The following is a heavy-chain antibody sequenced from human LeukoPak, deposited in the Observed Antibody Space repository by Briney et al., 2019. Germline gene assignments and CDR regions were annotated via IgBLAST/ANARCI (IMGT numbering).Heavy chain of an antibody. D-gene: IGHD1-26*01. CDR3: AKIGVGANWFDP. CDR1: GFIFSDYY. Sequence: GGSLRLSCAASGFIFSDYYMSWVRQAPGKGLEWVANIKQDGSAKYYVDSVKGRFTISRDNSKNTLYLQMNSLRAEDTAVYYCAKIGVGANWFDPWGQGTLVTVSS. J-gene: IGHJ5*02. CDR2: IKQDGSAK. V-gene: IGHV3-7*01.